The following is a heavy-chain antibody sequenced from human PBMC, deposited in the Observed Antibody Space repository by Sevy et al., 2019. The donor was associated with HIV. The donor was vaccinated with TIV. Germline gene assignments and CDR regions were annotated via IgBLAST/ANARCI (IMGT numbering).Heavy chain of an antibody. CDR1: GYSFTTYW. Sequence: GESLKISCKAFGYSFTTYWIGWVRHMPGKGLEWMGIIWPADSDTRYSPSFEGQVAISADTSINTAYLQWRSPKASDTAMYYCARGVGAFAFFDFWGQGALVTVSS. CDR2: IWPADSDT. D-gene: IGHD3-3*01. CDR3: ARGVGAFAFFDF. J-gene: IGHJ4*02. V-gene: IGHV5-51*01.